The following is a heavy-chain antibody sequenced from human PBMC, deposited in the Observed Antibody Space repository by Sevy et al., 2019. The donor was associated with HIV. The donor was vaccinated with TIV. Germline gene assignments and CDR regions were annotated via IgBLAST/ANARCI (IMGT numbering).Heavy chain of an antibody. Sequence: GGSLRLSCAASGFTFSSYAMHWVRQAPGKGLEWVAVISYDGSNKYYADSVKGRFTISRDNSKNTLYLQMNSLRAEDTAVYYCARVSGYCSSTSCYRGDYYYGMDVWGQGTSVTVSS. D-gene: IGHD2-2*01. CDR2: ISYDGSNK. J-gene: IGHJ6*02. CDR3: ARVSGYCSSTSCYRGDYYYGMDV. CDR1: GFTFSSYA. V-gene: IGHV3-30*04.